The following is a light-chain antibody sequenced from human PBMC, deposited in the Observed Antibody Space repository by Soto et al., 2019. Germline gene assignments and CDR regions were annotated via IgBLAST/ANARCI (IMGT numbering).Light chain of an antibody. CDR1: PSVSSD. CDR3: QQYGSSPLIT. V-gene: IGKV3-20*01. Sequence: EIVITPSPATLSVSPGERATLSCRASPSVSSDLAWYHQKPGQAPRLLIYGASSRATGIPDRFSGSGSGTDFTLTISRLEPEDFAVYYCQQYGSSPLITFGQGTRLEIK. J-gene: IGKJ5*01. CDR2: GAS.